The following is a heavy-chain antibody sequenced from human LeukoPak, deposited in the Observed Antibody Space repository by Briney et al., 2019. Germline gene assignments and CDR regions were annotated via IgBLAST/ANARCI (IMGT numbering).Heavy chain of an antibody. Sequence: GSLRLSCTASGFIFSNDAMSWVRQAPGKGLEWVSAISGTGDNTYYADSVKGRFTISRDKSKNTLFLQMNNLRVEDTAVYYCAKSLGPGYGDYADYWGQGTLVTVSS. D-gene: IGHD4-17*01. CDR1: GFIFSNDA. CDR2: ISGTGDNT. CDR3: AKSLGPGYGDYADY. J-gene: IGHJ4*02. V-gene: IGHV3-23*01.